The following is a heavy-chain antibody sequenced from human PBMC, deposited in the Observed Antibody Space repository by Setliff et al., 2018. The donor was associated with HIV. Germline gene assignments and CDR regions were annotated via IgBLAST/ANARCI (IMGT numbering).Heavy chain of an antibody. V-gene: IGHV4-4*09. CDR2: RSTTGST. J-gene: IGHJ4*02. CDR1: GDSISSYF. D-gene: IGHD3-3*01. Sequence: SETLSLTCTVSGDSISSYFWSWIRQSPGKGLEWIGFRSTTGSTNYNPSLRSRVTISVDTSKNQFSLKLSSVAAADTAVYYCARHSHDFWSGYGHYFDYWGQGTLVTVSS. CDR3: ARHSHDFWSGYGHYFDY.